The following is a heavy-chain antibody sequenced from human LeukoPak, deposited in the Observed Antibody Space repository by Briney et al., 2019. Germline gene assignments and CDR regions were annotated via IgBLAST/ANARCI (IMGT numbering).Heavy chain of an antibody. CDR1: GGSISSYY. V-gene: IGHV4-4*07. Sequence: SETLSLTCTVSGGSISSYYWSWIRRPAGKGLEWIGRIYTSGSTNYNPSLKSRVTISVDTSKNQFSLKLSSVTAADTAVYYCARGPYDDILTGYYPTPPWFDPWGQGTLVTVSS. CDR2: IYTSGST. D-gene: IGHD3-9*01. CDR3: ARGPYDDILTGYYPTPPWFDP. J-gene: IGHJ5*02.